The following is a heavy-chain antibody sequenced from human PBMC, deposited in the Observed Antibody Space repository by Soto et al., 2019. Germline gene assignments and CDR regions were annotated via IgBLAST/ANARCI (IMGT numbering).Heavy chain of an antibody. Sequence: QLPLVQSGAEVKNPGSSVKVSCKASGGTFSSYAISWVRQAPGQGLAWMGGIIPIFGPANYAQKFQGRVSITADEATSTVHLDLSSLRSEDTAVYYCARPVTGARGYFNYWGQGTLVTVSP. CDR3: ARPVTGARGYFNY. D-gene: IGHD6-19*01. CDR2: IIPIFGPA. J-gene: IGHJ4*02. V-gene: IGHV1-69*12. CDR1: GGTFSSYA.